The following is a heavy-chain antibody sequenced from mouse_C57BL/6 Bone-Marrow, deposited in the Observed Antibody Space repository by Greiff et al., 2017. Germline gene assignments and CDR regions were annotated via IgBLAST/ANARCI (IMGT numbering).Heavy chain of an antibody. CDR2: IRNKANNHAT. V-gene: IGHV6-6*01. CDR1: GFTFSDAW. J-gene: IGHJ4*01. Sequence: EVKVVESGGGLVQPGGSMKLSCAASGFTFSDAWMDWVRQSPEQGLEWVAEIRNKANNHATYYAESVKGRFTISRYYSKRRFYLQMNSLRAEDTGIYYCTSLRWSLYAMDYWGQGTSVTVSS. CDR3: TSLRWSLYAMDY. D-gene: IGHD2-1*01.